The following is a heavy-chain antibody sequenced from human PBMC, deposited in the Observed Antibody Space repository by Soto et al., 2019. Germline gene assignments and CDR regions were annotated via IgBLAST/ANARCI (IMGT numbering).Heavy chain of an antibody. CDR3: AKDQDLLIRRYYGLDV. CDR2: ISYDGSNK. D-gene: IGHD2-15*01. J-gene: IGHJ6*02. Sequence: PGGSLRLSCAASGFTFSNYVMHWVRQAPGKGLEWVAVISYDGSNKYYADSVRGRFTISRDNSKNTLFLQMNSLRPEDTAVYYCAKDQDLLIRRYYGLDVWGQGTTVTVSS. CDR1: GFTFSNYV. V-gene: IGHV3-30*18.